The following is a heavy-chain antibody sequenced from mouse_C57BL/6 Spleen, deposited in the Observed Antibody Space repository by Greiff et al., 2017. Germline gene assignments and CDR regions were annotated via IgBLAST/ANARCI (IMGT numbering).Heavy chain of an antibody. CDR3: THYDYHYYAMDY. J-gene: IGHJ4*01. D-gene: IGHD2-4*01. Sequence: VQLQQSGAELVRPGASVKLSCTASGFNIKDDYMHWVKQRPEQGLEWIGWIDPENGDTEYASKFQGKATITADTSSNTAYLQLSSLTSEDTAVYYCTHYDYHYYAMDYGGQGTSVTVSS. CDR1: GFNIKDDY. CDR2: IDPENGDT. V-gene: IGHV14-4*01.